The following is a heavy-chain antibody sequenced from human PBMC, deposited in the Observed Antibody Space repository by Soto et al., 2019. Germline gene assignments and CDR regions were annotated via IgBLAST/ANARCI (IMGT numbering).Heavy chain of an antibody. Sequence: QVQLVQSGAEVKKPGASVKVSCKSSGDTYTTYPMHWVRQAPGQRLEWMGWINTGNGNTRSSQKFQGRVTLTTDPSASTAYMELNSLTSEDTAVYYCAREGEHSLSHPWGDAFDILGQGTVVTVSS. D-gene: IGHD1-26*01. J-gene: IGHJ3*02. CDR1: GDTYTTYP. CDR2: INTGNGNT. CDR3: AREGEHSLSHPWGDAFDI. V-gene: IGHV1-3*04.